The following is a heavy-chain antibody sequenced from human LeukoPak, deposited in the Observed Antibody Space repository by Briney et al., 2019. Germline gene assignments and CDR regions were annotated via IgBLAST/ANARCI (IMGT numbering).Heavy chain of an antibody. D-gene: IGHD3-22*01. CDR2: INPSGGDT. Sequence: GGSLRLSCAASLFTFSSYAMTWVRQAPGKGLEWVSTINPSGGDTYYADSVKGRFTISRDNAKSTLYLQMNSLRAEDTAVYYCARSANYYDSSGQDYWGQGTLVTVSS. V-gene: IGHV3-23*01. CDR1: LFTFSSYA. J-gene: IGHJ4*02. CDR3: ARSANYYDSSGQDY.